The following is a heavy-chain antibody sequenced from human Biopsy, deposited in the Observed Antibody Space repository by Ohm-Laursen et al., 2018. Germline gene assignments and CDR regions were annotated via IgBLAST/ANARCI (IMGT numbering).Heavy chain of an antibody. CDR2: TNNNGGRT. J-gene: IGHJ3*01. V-gene: IGHV3-23*01. D-gene: IGHD3-22*01. CDR3: ANWNYYYDSSGPPAFDV. CDR1: GFTFSSYA. Sequence: GSLRLSCTASGFTFSSYAMSWVRQSPGKGLEWVSSTNNNGGRTYYTDSVKGRFTISRDNSKNTLYLQMSSLRAEDTAVYYCANWNYYYDSSGPPAFDVWGQGTTVTVS.